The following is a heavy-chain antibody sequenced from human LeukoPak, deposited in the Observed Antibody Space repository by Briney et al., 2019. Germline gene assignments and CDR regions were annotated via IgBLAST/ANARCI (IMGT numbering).Heavy chain of an antibody. CDR1: GFTFSSYG. Sequence: PGGSLRLSCAASGFTFSSYGMHWVRQAPGKGLEWVAVISYDGSNKYYADSVKGRFTISRDNSKNTLYLQMNSLRAEDTAVYYCASPPSSSASYWGQGTLVTVSS. J-gene: IGHJ4*02. D-gene: IGHD6-6*01. CDR3: ASPPSSSASY. V-gene: IGHV3-30*03. CDR2: ISYDGSNK.